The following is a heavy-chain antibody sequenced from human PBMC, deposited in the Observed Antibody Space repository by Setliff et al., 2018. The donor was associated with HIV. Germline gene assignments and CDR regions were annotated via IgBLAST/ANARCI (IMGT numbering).Heavy chain of an antibody. D-gene: IGHD5-12*01. V-gene: IGHV4-59*08. CDR2: IYYSGST. CDR1: GGSISSYY. J-gene: IGHJ3*01. CDR3: ARTSGDAYNYEGAFDV. Sequence: SETLSLTCTVSGGSISSYYWSWIRQPPGKGLEWIGYIYYSGSTNYNPSLKSRVTISVDTSKNQFSLKLSSVTAADTAIYYCARTSGDAYNYEGAFDVWGQGTLVTVSS.